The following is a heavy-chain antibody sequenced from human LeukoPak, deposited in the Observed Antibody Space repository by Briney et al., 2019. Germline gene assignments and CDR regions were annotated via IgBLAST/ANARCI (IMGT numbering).Heavy chain of an antibody. V-gene: IGHV1-2*02. CDR1: GYTFTGQY. Sequence: GASVKVSCKTSGYTFTGQYLHWVRQAPGQGLEWMGWINPNSGGTKSAQKFQGRVIMTRDTSISTAYMELRSLSSDDTAVYYSARGRQLHLGELSPFAEFFQPWGQGTLVTVFS. J-gene: IGHJ1*01. CDR2: INPNSGGT. CDR3: ARGRQLHLGELSPFAEFFQP. D-gene: IGHD3-16*02.